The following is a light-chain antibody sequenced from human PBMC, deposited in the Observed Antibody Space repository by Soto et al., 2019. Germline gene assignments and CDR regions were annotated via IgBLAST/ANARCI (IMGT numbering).Light chain of an antibody. Sequence: AIQMTQFPSSLSASVGDRVTITCRASQDIRSDLGWYQQRPGKAPKLLIYAASSLQSGVPLRFSGSGSGTDFTLTISSLQPEDFATYYCLQDHSYPLTFGGGTKVEIK. CDR3: LQDHSYPLT. CDR2: AAS. J-gene: IGKJ4*01. V-gene: IGKV1-6*01. CDR1: QDIRSD.